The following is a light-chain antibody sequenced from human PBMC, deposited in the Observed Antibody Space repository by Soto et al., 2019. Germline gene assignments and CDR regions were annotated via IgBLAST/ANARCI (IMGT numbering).Light chain of an antibody. CDR1: QSVRSKY. CDR2: GAS. V-gene: IGKV3-20*01. CDR3: QQYGRSPRYT. Sequence: EIVVTQSPGTLSLSPGERATLSCRTSQSVRSKYLAWYQQKPGQAPRLLIYGASTRATGIPDRFSGSGSGADFTLTISRLEPEDFAVYYCQQYGRSPRYTFGQGTKLAIK. J-gene: IGKJ2*01.